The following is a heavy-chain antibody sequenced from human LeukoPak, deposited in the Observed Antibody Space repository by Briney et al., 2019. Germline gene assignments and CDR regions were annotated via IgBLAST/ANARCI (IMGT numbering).Heavy chain of an antibody. CDR2: ISSSSSYI. V-gene: IGHV3-21*01. CDR1: GFTFSSYS. D-gene: IGHD1-26*01. CDR3: ARGPPYSGSYYFS. J-gene: IGHJ5*02. Sequence: GGSLRLSCAASGFTFSSYSMNWVRQAPGKGLEWVSSISSSSSYIYYADSVKGRFTISRDNAKNSLYLQMNSLRAEDTAVYYCARGPPYSGSYYFSWGQGTLVTVSS.